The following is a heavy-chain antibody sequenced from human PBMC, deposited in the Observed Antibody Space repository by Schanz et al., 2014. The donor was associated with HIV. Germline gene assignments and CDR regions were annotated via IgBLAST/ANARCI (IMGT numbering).Heavy chain of an antibody. D-gene: IGHD5-18*01. CDR3: ARGDPKQLWSSDYFAY. CDR1: GFTFGTKW. Sequence: DVQLVESGGGLIQPGESLRLSCVASGFTFGTKWMYWVRQGPGKGLAWVSYITPDGSVTYADSVKGRFTISRDNSKNTLYLQMNSLRAEDTAVYFCARGDPKQLWSSDYFAYWGQGTLVTVSS. V-gene: IGHV3-74*01. CDR2: ITPDGSVT. J-gene: IGHJ4*02.